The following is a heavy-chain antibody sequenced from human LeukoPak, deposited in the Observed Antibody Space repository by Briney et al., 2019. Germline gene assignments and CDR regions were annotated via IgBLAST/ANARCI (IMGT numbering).Heavy chain of an antibody. CDR2: INSDGRST. D-gene: IGHD3-22*01. V-gene: IGHV3-74*01. CDR1: GFTFSSYW. Sequence: PGGSLRLSCAASGFTFSSYWMHWVRQAPGKGLVWVSRINSDGRSTTYADSVKGRFTISRDNAKNTLYLQMNSLRAVDTAVYYCAREYYYDNYFDYWGQGTLVTVSS. CDR3: AREYYYDNYFDY. J-gene: IGHJ4*02.